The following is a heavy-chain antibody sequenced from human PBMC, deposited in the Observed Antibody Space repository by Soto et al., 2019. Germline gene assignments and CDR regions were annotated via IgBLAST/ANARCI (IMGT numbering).Heavy chain of an antibody. CDR3: ARHRRTLAPYYDFWGGYPNWFDP. CDR1: GGSISSYY. J-gene: IGHJ5*02. V-gene: IGHV4-59*08. CDR2: IYYSGST. Sequence: SETLSLTCTVSGGSISSYYWSWIRQPPGKGLEWIGYIYYSGSTYYSPSLKSRVTISVDTSKNQFSLKLNSVTAADTAVYYCARHRRTLAPYYDFWGGYPNWFDPWGQGTLVTVSS. D-gene: IGHD3-3*01.